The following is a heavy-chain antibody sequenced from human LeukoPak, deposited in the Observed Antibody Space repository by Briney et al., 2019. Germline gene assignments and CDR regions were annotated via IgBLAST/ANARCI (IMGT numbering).Heavy chain of an antibody. V-gene: IGHV4-39*01. J-gene: IGHJ5*02. CDR1: GGSISSSSYY. CDR3: ARHLGVYSSSYHWFDP. CDR2: IYYSGSA. D-gene: IGHD6-13*01. Sequence: PSETLSLTCTVSGGSISSSSYYWGWIRQPPGKGLEWIGSIYYSGSAHYNPSLKSRVTISVDTSKNQFSLKLSSVTAADTAVYYCARHLGVYSSSYHWFDPWGQGTLVTVSS.